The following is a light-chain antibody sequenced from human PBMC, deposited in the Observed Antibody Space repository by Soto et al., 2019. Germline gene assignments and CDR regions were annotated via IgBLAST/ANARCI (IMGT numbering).Light chain of an antibody. Sequence: DIHLTQSPSFVSASVGDRVTITCRASQGISSFLAWYQQKSGKAPKVLIYGASTLQSGVPSRFSGSGYGTEFTLTISSLQPEDFATYYCQQLNTYRTFGGGTKVEIK. J-gene: IGKJ4*01. V-gene: IGKV1-9*01. CDR2: GAS. CDR3: QQLNTYRT. CDR1: QGISSF.